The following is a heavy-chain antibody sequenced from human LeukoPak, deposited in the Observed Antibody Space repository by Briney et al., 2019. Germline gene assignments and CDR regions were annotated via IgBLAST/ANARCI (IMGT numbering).Heavy chain of an antibody. CDR3: AKDRPNYHESNGHYYRPNGDY. D-gene: IGHD3-22*01. CDR2: ISSSGDRT. CDR1: GFTFSTYA. J-gene: IGHJ4*02. Sequence: GGSLRLSCAASGFTFSTYAMSWVRQAPGKGLEWVSRISSSGDRTFYADSVKDRFTISRDNSENTLYLQMSRLRAEDTAVYYCAKDRPNYHESNGHYYRPNGDYWGQGTLVTVSS. V-gene: IGHV3-23*01.